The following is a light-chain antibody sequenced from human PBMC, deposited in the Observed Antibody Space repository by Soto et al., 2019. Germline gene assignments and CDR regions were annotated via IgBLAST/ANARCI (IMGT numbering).Light chain of an antibody. V-gene: IGKV3-15*01. J-gene: IGKJ4*01. CDR2: GAS. CDR3: QQYNDWPPLT. CDR1: QSITTN. Sequence: EKVLTQSPVTLSVSLGERATLSCRASQSITTNLAWYQQKPGQAPRLLIFGASNRATGIPARFSGSGSGTEFSLTIPSLQSEDSATYYRQQYNDWPPLTFGGGTKVEI.